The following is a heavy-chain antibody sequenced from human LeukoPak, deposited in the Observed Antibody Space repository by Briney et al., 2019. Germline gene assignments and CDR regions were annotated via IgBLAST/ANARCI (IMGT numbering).Heavy chain of an antibody. D-gene: IGHD7-27*01. V-gene: IGHV1-69*13. CDR3: VGGAPNWGFDF. CDR2: IIPIFGTA. J-gene: IGHJ4*02. Sequence: ASVTVSCKASGGTFSSYAISWVRQAPGQGLEWMGGIIPIFGTANYAQKFQGRVTITADESTSTAYMELSSLRSEDTAVYYCVGGAPNWGFDFWGQGTLVIVSS. CDR1: GGTFSSYA.